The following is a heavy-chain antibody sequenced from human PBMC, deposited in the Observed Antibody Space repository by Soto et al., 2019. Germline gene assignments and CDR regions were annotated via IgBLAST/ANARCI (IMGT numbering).Heavy chain of an antibody. J-gene: IGHJ4*02. V-gene: IGHV3-11*05. CDR3: AKDQYYDSSSPGY. Sequence: PGGSLRLSCAASGFTFSDYYMSWIRQAPGKGLEWVSYISSSSSYTNYADSVKGRFTISRDNAKNSLYLQMNSLRAEDTAVYYCAKDQYYDSSSPGYWGQGTLVTVSS. CDR1: GFTFSDYY. CDR2: ISSSSSYT. D-gene: IGHD3-22*01.